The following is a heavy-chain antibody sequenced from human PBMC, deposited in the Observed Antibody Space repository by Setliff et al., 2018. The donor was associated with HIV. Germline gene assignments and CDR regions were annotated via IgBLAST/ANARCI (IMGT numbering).Heavy chain of an antibody. V-gene: IGHV1-46*01. D-gene: IGHD3-10*01. CDR1: GYSFTSYY. CDR3: ARETQPGSGRYFA. CDR2: INCVNGDT. J-gene: IGHJ4*02. Sequence: ASVKVSCKTSGYSFTSYYVNWVRQAPGQGLEWVGIINCVNGDTRYAQEFQGRVTITSDTPTTTVYMDLSSLTTQDTAVYYCARETQPGSGRYFAWGQGTLVTAPQ.